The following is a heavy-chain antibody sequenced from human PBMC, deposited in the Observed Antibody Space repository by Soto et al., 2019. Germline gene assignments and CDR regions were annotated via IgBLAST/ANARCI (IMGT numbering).Heavy chain of an antibody. V-gene: IGHV3-74*01. Sequence: PGGSLRLSCAASGFTFSSYWMHWVRQAPGKGLVWVSRINSDGSSTSYADSVKGRFTISRDNAKNTLYLQMNSLRAEDTAVYYCAREPLGGPRYYYYMDVWGKGTTVTVSS. J-gene: IGHJ6*03. CDR3: AREPLGGPRYYYYMDV. CDR1: GFTFSSYW. D-gene: IGHD2-15*01. CDR2: INSDGSST.